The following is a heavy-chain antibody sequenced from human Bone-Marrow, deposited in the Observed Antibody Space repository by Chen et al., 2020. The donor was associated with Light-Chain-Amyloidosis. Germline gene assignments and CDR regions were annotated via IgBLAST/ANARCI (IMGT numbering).Heavy chain of an antibody. CDR2: INHSGNT. Sequence: QVQLQQWGAGLLKPSETLSLTCAVYNGSFSGFYWSWIRQPPGKGLEWIGEINHSGNTNYNPSLKSRVTMSVDTSKNQCSLKLSSVTAADTAVYYCARWARTDYYYYYYMDVWGKGTTVTVSS. CDR3: ARWARTDYYYYYYMDV. J-gene: IGHJ6*03. D-gene: IGHD6-13*01. CDR1: NGSFSGFY. V-gene: IGHV4-34*01.